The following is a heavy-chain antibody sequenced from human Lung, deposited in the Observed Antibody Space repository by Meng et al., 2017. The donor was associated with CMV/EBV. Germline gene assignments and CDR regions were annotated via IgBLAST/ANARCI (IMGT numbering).Heavy chain of an antibody. V-gene: IGHV3-11*04. CDR3: ARFVKDTSTWYSNYFDH. Sequence: GGSXRLXCAASGFTFSDYYMSWIRQAPGKGLEWVSYISDSGDAKFYGDSVKGRFTISRDNAKRSIFLQLNSLRADDTAVYYCARFVKDTSTWYSNYFDHWXQGTXVTVSS. D-gene: IGHD1-1*01. CDR2: ISDSGDAK. CDR1: GFTFSDYY. J-gene: IGHJ4*02.